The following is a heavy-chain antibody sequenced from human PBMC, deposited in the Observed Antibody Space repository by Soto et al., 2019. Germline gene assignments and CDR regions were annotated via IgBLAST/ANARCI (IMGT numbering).Heavy chain of an antibody. CDR2: IWYDGSNK. CDR1: GFTFSSYG. D-gene: IGHD5-12*01. Sequence: GGSLRLSCAASGFTFSSYGMHWVRQAPGKGLEWVAVIWYDGSNKYYADSVKGRFTIPRDNSKNTLYLQMNSLRAEDTAVYYCAKPDIVATNAFDIWGQGTMVTVSS. J-gene: IGHJ3*02. V-gene: IGHV3-33*06. CDR3: AKPDIVATNAFDI.